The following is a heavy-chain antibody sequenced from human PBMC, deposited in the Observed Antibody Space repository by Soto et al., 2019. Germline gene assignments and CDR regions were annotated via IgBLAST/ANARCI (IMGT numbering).Heavy chain of an antibody. D-gene: IGHD2-2*01. CDR2: VSASGGGT. CDR3: AKSSSRAHYYAMDV. Sequence: GGSXSLSCAASGFTFSSYAMYWVRSAPGKGLEWVAGVSASGGGTSYVDSVKGRFTISRDNSKDTLYLQMNSLRAEDTAVYYCAKSSSRAHYYAMDVWGQGTTVTVS. CDR1: GFTFSSYA. J-gene: IGHJ6*02. V-gene: IGHV3-23*01.